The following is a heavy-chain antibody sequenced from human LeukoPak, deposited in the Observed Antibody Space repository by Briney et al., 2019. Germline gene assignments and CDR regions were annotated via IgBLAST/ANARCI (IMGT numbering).Heavy chain of an antibody. CDR1: GFIFDDHG. D-gene: IGHD2-21*01. CDR2: ISSSSSYI. V-gene: IGHV3-21*01. CDR3: ARDSPNEGILWWSIDY. Sequence: PGGSLRLSCAASGFIFDDHGMSWVRQAPGKGLEWVSSISSSSSYIYYADSVKGRFTISRDNAKNSLYLQMNSLRAEDTAVYYCARDSPNEGILWWSIDYWDQGTLVTVSS. J-gene: IGHJ4*02.